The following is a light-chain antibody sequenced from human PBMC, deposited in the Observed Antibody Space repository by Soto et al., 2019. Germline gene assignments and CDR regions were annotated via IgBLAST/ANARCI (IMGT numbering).Light chain of an antibody. CDR3: AAWDDSLRGVV. CDR2: RNN. J-gene: IGLJ2*01. CDR1: SSNIGSNY. V-gene: IGLV1-47*01. Sequence: QAVVTQPPSASGTPGQRVTISCSGSSSNIGSNYVYWYQQLPETAPKLLIYRNNQRPSGVPDRFSGSKSGTSASLAISGLRSEDEADYYCAAWDDSLRGVVFGGGTKLTVL.